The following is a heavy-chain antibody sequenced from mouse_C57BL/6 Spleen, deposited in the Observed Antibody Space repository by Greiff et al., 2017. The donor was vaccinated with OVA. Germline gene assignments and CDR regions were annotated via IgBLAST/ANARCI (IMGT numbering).Heavy chain of an antibody. V-gene: IGHV1-50*01. CDR2: IDPSDSYT. D-gene: IGHD1-1*01. CDR3: ARRSIYYYGSSYGYYAMDY. J-gene: IGHJ4*01. Sequence: VQLQQPGAELVKPGASVKLSCKASGYTFTSYWMQWVKQRPGQGLEWIGEIDPSDSYTNYNQKFKGKATLTVDTSSSTAYMQLSSLTSEDSAVYYCARRSIYYYGSSYGYYAMDYWGQGTSVTVSS. CDR1: GYTFTSYW.